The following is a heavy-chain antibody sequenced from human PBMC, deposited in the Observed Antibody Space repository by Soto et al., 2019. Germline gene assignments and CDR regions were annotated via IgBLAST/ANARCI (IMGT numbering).Heavy chain of an antibody. CDR1: GFTFSSYS. V-gene: IGHV3-21*01. CDR3: ARDVLAARPHGGY. D-gene: IGHD6-6*01. Sequence: GGSLRLSCAASGFTFSSYSMNWVRQAPGKGLEWVSSISSSSSNIYYADSVKGRFTISRDNAKNSLYLQMNSLRAEDTAVYYCARDVLAARPHGGYWGQGTLVTVSS. J-gene: IGHJ4*02. CDR2: ISSSSSNI.